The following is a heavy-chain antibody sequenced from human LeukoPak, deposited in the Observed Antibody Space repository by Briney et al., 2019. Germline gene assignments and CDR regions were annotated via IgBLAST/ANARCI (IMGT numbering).Heavy chain of an antibody. J-gene: IGHJ4*02. CDR3: ARDKILGATHFDY. D-gene: IGHD1-26*01. CDR2: IKEDGSEK. V-gene: IGHV3-7*01. Sequence: PGGSLRLSCAGSGFTFRSYWMSWVRQAPGKGLEWVANIKEDGSEKHYVDSVKGRFTISRDNAKNSLYLQMNSLRAEDTAVYYCARDKILGATHFDYWGQGTLVTVSS. CDR1: GFTFRSYW.